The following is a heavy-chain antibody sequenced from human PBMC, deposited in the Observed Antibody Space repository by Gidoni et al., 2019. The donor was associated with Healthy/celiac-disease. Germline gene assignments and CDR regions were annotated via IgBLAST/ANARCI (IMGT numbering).Heavy chain of an antibody. Sequence: PVKGRFTISRDDSKNTLYLQMNSLKTEDTAVYYCTTDPGSGWNEGVDYWGQGTLVTVSS. V-gene: IGHV3-15*01. CDR3: TTDPGSGWNEGVDY. J-gene: IGHJ4*02. D-gene: IGHD6-19*01.